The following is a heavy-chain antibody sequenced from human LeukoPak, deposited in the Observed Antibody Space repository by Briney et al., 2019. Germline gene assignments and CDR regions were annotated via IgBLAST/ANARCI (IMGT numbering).Heavy chain of an antibody. CDR1: GFIDSYQY. V-gene: IGHV3-66*01. CDR3: TSASSVSGLYYWE. J-gene: IGHJ4*02. D-gene: IGHD3-10*01. Sequence: GGSLRLSCAASGFIDSYQYLTWVGQAPGKGLEWVSASYTGAGTYYSDSVRGRFILSRDSSKNKLYLQMNSLRAEDTAVYYCTSASSVSGLYYWEWGQGTLVTVSS. CDR2: SYTGAGT.